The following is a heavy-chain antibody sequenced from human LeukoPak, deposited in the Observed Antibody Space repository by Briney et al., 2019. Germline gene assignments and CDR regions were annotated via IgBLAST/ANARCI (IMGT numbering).Heavy chain of an antibody. CDR3: ARDDDGDNPPDY. V-gene: IGHV3-11*05. D-gene: IGHD4-17*01. J-gene: IGHJ4*01. CDR2: ISGDSSDR. Sequence: GGPLRLSCAASGFTFSAYYMAWLRQAPRKGLEWVSRISGDSSDRQYADSVKGRFTISRDNAKSSLFLQMNSLRDEDTAVYYCARDDDGDNPPDYWGHGTLVTVSS. CDR1: GFTFSAYY.